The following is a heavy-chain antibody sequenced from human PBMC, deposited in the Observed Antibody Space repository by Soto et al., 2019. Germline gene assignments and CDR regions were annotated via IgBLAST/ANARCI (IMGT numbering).Heavy chain of an antibody. CDR3: TTMVRGVM. J-gene: IGHJ4*02. Sequence: QVQLVQSGAEVKKPGSSVKVSCKASGGTFSSYTISWVRQAPGQGLEWMGRIIPILGIANYAQKFQGRVTXTADKSTSTAYMELSSLRSEDTAVYYCTTMVRGVMWGQGTLVTVSS. D-gene: IGHD3-10*01. CDR1: GGTFSSYT. CDR2: IIPILGIA. V-gene: IGHV1-69*02.